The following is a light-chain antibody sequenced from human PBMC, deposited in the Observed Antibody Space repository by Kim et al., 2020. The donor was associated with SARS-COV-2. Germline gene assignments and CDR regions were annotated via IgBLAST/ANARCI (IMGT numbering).Light chain of an antibody. CDR2: QDS. J-gene: IGLJ3*02. CDR3: QEWDSSTGV. Sequence: SYELTQPPSVSVSPGQTASITCSGDKLGDKYACWYQQKPGQSPVLVIYQDSKRPSGIPERLSGSNSGNTATLTISGTQTMDEADYYCQEWDSSTGVFGGG. CDR1: KLGDKY. V-gene: IGLV3-1*01.